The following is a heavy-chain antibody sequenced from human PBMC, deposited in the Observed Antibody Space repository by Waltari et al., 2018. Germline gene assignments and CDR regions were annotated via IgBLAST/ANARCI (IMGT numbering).Heavy chain of an antibody. D-gene: IGHD3-3*01. V-gene: IGHV3-23*01. J-gene: IGHJ6*03. CDR3: AKARYDFWSGYYPLNNYYYYYMDV. CDR1: GFTFSSYA. CDR2: MSGSGGST. Sequence: EVQLLESGGGLVQPGGSLRLSCAASGFTFSSYAMSWVRQAPGKGLEWVSAMSGSGGSTYYADSVKGRFTISRDNSKNTLYLQMNSLRAEDTAAYYCAKARYDFWSGYYPLNNYYYYYMDVWGKGTTVTVSS.